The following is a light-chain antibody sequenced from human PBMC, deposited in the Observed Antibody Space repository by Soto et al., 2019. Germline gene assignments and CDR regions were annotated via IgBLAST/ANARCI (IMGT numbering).Light chain of an antibody. Sequence: SYELTQPPSVSVSPGQTARITCSGDALPREHAYWYQQKPGQAPVLLIYEDSERPSGIPERFSGSSSGTTVTLTISGVQAEDEADYHCQSADTRTTSRVVFGGGTKFTVL. J-gene: IGLJ2*01. CDR3: QSADTRTTSRVV. CDR1: ALPREH. CDR2: EDS. V-gene: IGLV3-25*03.